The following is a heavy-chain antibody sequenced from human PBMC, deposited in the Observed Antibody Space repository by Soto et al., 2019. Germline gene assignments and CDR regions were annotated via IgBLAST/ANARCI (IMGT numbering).Heavy chain of an antibody. J-gene: IGHJ4*02. Sequence: GGSLRLSCAASGFSFSSYAMTWGRQAPGKGLEWVSTITGSGFTTYYADSVKGRFTISRDNSKNTLSLQMNSLRAEDTAVYYCAKDIRTSNSAPYYFDYWGQGTLVTVSS. D-gene: IGHD2-2*01. CDR3: AKDIRTSNSAPYYFDY. V-gene: IGHV3-23*01. CDR1: GFSFSSYA. CDR2: ITGSGFTT.